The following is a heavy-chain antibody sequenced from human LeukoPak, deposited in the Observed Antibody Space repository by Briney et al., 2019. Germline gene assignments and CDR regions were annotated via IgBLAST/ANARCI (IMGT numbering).Heavy chain of an antibody. CDR3: ARGARYYDFWSGYYTNNWFDP. D-gene: IGHD3-3*01. V-gene: IGHV3-74*01. CDR2: IQTDGSST. CDR1: GFTFSSYW. Sequence: GGSLRLSCAASGFTFSSYWMHWVRQAPGKGLVWVSRIQTDGSSTNYADSVKGRFTISRDDAKNSLYLQMNSLRAEDTAVYYCARGARYYDFWSGYYTNNWFDPWGQGTLVTVSS. J-gene: IGHJ5*02.